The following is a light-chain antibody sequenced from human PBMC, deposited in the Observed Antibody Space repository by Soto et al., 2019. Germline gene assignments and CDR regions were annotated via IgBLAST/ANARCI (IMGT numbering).Light chain of an antibody. CDR1: QSVNRY. V-gene: IGKV3-20*01. CDR2: GAS. J-gene: IGKJ1*01. Sequence: EVVVTQSPATLSLSPGERATLSCRASQSVNRYLAWYQQKPGQAPRLLIYGASSRATGIPDRFSGSGSGTDFTLTISRLEPEDFAVYYCQQYNDWPLTFGQGTKVDI. CDR3: QQYNDWPLT.